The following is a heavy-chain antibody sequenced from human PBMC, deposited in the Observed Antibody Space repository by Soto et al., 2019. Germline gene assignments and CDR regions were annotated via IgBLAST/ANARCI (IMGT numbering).Heavy chain of an antibody. CDR3: ARVYLNCFDP. Sequence: SVKVSCKASGGTFSSYAISWVRQAPGQGLEWMGGIFPIFGTANYAQKFQGRVTITADESTSTAYMELSSLRSEDTAVYYCARVYLNCFDPWGQGTLVTVSS. V-gene: IGHV1-69*13. J-gene: IGHJ5*02. CDR1: GGTFSSYA. CDR2: IFPIFGTA.